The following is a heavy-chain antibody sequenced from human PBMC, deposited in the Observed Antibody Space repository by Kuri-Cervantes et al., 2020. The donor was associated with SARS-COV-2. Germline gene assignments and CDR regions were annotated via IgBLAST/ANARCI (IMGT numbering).Heavy chain of an antibody. CDR1: GGTFSSYA. J-gene: IGHJ4*02. V-gene: IGHV1-2*02. D-gene: IGHD5-18*01. Sequence: ASVKVSCKASGGTFSSYAISWVRQAPGQGLEWMGWINPNSGGTNYAQKFQGRVTMTRDTSISTAYMELSRLRSDDTAVYYCARVPGIYSYGPPHFDYWGQGTLVPSPQ. CDR3: ARVPGIYSYGPPHFDY. CDR2: INPNSGGT.